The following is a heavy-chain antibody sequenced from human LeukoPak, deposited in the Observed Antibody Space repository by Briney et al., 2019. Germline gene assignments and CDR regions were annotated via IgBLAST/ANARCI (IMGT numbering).Heavy chain of an antibody. CDR2: IWYDGSNK. V-gene: IGHV3-33*01. D-gene: IGHD5-18*01. CDR3: ARDPYVDTAMVDAFDI. J-gene: IGHJ3*02. CDR1: GFTFSSYG. Sequence: GGSLRLSCAASGFTFSSYGMHWVRQAPGKGLEWVAVIWYDGSNKYYADSVKGRFTISRDNSKNTLYLQMNSLRAEDTAVYYCARDPYVDTAMVDAFDIWGQGKMVTVSS.